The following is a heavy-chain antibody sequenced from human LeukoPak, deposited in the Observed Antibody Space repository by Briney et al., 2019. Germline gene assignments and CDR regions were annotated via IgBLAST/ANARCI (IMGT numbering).Heavy chain of an antibody. CDR2: ISAYNGNT. CDR1: GYTFTSYG. D-gene: IGHD3-22*01. Sequence: ASVKVSCTPSGYTFTSYGISWVRQAPGQGLEWMGWISAYNGNTNYAQKLQGRVTMTTDTSTSTAYMELSSLRSDDTAGYCGGREGYYYDSSGPLDYWGQGTLVTVSS. CDR3: GREGYYYDSSGPLDY. V-gene: IGHV1-18*01. J-gene: IGHJ4*02.